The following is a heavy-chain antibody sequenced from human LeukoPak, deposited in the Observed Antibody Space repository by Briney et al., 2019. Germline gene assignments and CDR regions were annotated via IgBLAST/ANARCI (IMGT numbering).Heavy chain of an antibody. CDR1: GFTFSNDW. CDR3: ARGRGGSYHY. J-gene: IGHJ4*02. CDR2: INTDGSTT. V-gene: IGHV3-74*01. D-gene: IGHD1-26*01. Sequence: GGSLRLSCATSGFTFSNDWMHWVRQAPGKGLVWVSRINTDGSTTTYADSVKGRFTISRDNAKNTLYLQMNSLRVEGTAVYYCARGRGGSYHYWGQGTLVTVSS.